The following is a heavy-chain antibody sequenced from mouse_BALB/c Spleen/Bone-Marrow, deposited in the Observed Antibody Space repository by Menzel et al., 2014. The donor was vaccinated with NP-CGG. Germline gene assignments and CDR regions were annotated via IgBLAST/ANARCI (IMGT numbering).Heavy chain of an antibody. Sequence: QVQLQQSGAELVRPGASVKLSCKASGYTFTSYWINWVKQRPGQGLEWIGNIYPSDSYTNYNQKFKDKATLTVDKSSSTAYMQLSSPTSEDSAVYYCTRSYGSSYEYYFDYWGQGTTLTASS. V-gene: IGHV1-69*02. CDR1: GYTFTSYW. CDR2: IYPSDSYT. D-gene: IGHD1-1*01. CDR3: TRSYGSSYEYYFDY. J-gene: IGHJ2*01.